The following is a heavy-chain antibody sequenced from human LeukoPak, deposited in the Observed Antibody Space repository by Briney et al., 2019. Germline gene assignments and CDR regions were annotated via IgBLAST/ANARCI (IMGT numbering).Heavy chain of an antibody. Sequence: PSETLSLTRTVSGGSIRSYYWRWIRQPPGKGLEWIGYIYYSGSTNSNPSLKSRVTISVDTSKNQFSLKVSSVTAADTAVYYCARGRRRYYDSSGYYLGYWGQGTLVTVSS. V-gene: IGHV4-59*12. CDR2: IYYSGST. D-gene: IGHD3-22*01. CDR1: GGSIRSYY. J-gene: IGHJ4*02. CDR3: ARGRRRYYDSSGYYLGY.